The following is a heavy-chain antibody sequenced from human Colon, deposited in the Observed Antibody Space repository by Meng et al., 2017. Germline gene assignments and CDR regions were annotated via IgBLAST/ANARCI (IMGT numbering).Heavy chain of an antibody. CDR2: INSYGTIT. CDR3: TRYYDATVPFDH. V-gene: IGHV3-74*01. Sequence: DVQLEESGGGLLQLGGALRLLCAASGFMFSSYWMHWVRQVPGKGLVWVSRINSYGTITNYADSVKGRFTISRDNAKNTLYLQMDSLRAEDTAVYYCTRYYDATVPFDHWGQGTLVTVSS. J-gene: IGHJ4*02. CDR1: GFMFSSYW. D-gene: IGHD3-16*01.